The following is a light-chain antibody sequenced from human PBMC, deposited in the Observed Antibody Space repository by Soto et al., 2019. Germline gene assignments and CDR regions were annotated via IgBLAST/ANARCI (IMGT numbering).Light chain of an antibody. CDR2: YAS. Sequence: EIVLTQSPATLSLSPGERATLSCRASQSINRYLAWYQQKPGQAPRLLIYYASNRAAGIPARFSGSGSGTEFTLTISSLLSEDFAVYYCQQYDNWPPWTFGQGTKVDNK. CDR3: QQYDNWPPWT. CDR1: QSINRY. V-gene: IGKV3-11*01. J-gene: IGKJ1*01.